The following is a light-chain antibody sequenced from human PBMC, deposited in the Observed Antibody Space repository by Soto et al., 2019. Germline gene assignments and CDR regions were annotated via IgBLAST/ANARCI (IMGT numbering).Light chain of an antibody. Sequence: EIVMTQSPATLSVSPGERATLSCRASQSVSSNLAWYQQKPGQAPRLLMYGASTRATGIPARFSGSGSGTEFTLTISSLQSEDFAVYYCQQYNSWRTFGQGTKVEIK. J-gene: IGKJ1*01. CDR2: GAS. CDR1: QSVSSN. V-gene: IGKV3-15*01. CDR3: QQYNSWRT.